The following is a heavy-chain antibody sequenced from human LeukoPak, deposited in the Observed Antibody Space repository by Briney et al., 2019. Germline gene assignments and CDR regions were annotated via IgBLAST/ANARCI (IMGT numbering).Heavy chain of an antibody. Sequence: SETLSLTCAVYGGSFSGYYWSWVRQPPAKGLEWIGEINHSGSTNYNPSLKSRVTMSVDTSKNQFSLKLSSVTAADTAVYYCARLIWSGYYLPDYWGQGTLVTVSS. CDR3: ARLIWSGYYLPDY. V-gene: IGHV4-34*01. D-gene: IGHD3-3*01. CDR2: INHSGST. CDR1: GGSFSGYY. J-gene: IGHJ4*02.